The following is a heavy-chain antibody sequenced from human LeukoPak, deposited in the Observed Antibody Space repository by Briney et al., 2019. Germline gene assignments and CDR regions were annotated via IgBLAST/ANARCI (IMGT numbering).Heavy chain of an antibody. Sequence: GGSLRLSCAASGFTFSSYWMSWVRQAPGKGLEWVSVIYSGGPTYYADSVKGRFTISRDNSKNTVYLQMNSLRGEDTAVYFCARGWVVATGGFDMWGQGTMVTVS. CDR2: IYSGGPT. CDR1: GFTFSSYW. CDR3: ARGWVVATGGFDM. V-gene: IGHV3-53*01. J-gene: IGHJ3*02. D-gene: IGHD2-8*02.